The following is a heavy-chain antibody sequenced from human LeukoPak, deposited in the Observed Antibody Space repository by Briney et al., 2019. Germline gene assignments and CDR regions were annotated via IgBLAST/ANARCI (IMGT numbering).Heavy chain of an antibody. CDR3: ARAHVDTAMAFYFDY. D-gene: IGHD5-18*01. CDR1: GYTFTSYY. Sequence: SVKVSCKASGYTFTSYYMHWVRQAPGQGLEWMGIINPSGGSTSYAQKFQGRVTMTRDTSTSTVYMELSSLRSEDTAVYYCARAHVDTAMAFYFDYWGQGTLVTVSS. J-gene: IGHJ4*02. CDR2: INPSGGST. V-gene: IGHV1-46*01.